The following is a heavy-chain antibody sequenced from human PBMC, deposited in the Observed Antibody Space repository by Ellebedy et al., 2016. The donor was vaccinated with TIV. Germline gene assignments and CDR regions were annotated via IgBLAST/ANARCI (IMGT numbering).Heavy chain of an antibody. V-gene: IGHV3-30*03. J-gene: IGHJ6*02. CDR1: GFTFSSYG. Sequence: PGGSLRLSCAASGFTFSSYGMHWVRQAPGKGLEWVAVISYDGSNKYYADSVKGRFTISRDNSKNTLYLQMNSLRAEDTAVYYCARDTNMVRGVIAYYYYGMDVWGQGTTVTVSS. CDR3: ARDTNMVRGVIAYYYYGMDV. CDR2: ISYDGSNK. D-gene: IGHD3-10*01.